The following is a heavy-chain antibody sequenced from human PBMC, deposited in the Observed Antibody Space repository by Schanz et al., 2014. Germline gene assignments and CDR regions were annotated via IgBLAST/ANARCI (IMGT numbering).Heavy chain of an antibody. Sequence: EVKMVASGGGLVKPGGSLRLSCAASTFTFDHYAMTWVRQAPGKGLEWVAAVSSRSDEIKYADSVRGRFTISRDNSRSTMYLQMNSLRAEDTAVYYCARDHTTESYYSAGPPIDYWGQGTLLTVSS. V-gene: IGHV3-23*04. J-gene: IGHJ4*02. D-gene: IGHD1-26*01. CDR3: ARDHTTESYYSAGPPIDY. CDR1: TFTFDHYA. CDR2: VSSRSDEI.